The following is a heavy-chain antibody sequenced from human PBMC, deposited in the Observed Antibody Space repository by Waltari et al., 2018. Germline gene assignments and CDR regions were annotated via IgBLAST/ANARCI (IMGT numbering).Heavy chain of an antibody. V-gene: IGHV1-8*02. CDR3: ARGRDVFANFDYNWFDP. CDR1: GYIFSNHE. CDR2: VNPNSGAA. D-gene: IGHD3-3*01. J-gene: IGHJ5*02. Sequence: QVQLVQSGADVLKPGASVRVSCQASGYIFSNHEINWVRQAAGQGPEWMGWVNPNSGAAAYAQKFQGRITMTWDTSTSTAYMELNNLRSDDTAVLYCARGRDVFANFDYNWFDPWGQGTLVTVSS.